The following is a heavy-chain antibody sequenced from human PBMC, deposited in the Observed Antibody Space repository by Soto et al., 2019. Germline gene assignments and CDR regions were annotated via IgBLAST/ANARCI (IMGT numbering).Heavy chain of an antibody. CDR1: GFLFNSYG. D-gene: IGHD3-10*02. CDR2: ISSTSTYI. Sequence: EVQLVESGGGLAKPGGSLRLSCAASGFLFNSYGMNWVRLSPGRGLEWISSISSTSTYIEYADSVKGRFIIARDNADNSLFLQMNSLRAENTAVYYSTSDRSPGMFFPDFDFWGQGALVTVSS. CDR3: TSDRSPGMFFPDFDF. V-gene: IGHV3-21*01. J-gene: IGHJ4*02.